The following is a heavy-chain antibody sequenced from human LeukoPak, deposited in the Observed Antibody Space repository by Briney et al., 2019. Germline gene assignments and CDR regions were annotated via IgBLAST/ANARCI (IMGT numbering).Heavy chain of an antibody. CDR3: ARVHGGYPFDQ. CDR1: GFIFSSYS. D-gene: IGHD2-15*01. CDR2: ISSVSSTI. J-gene: IGHJ4*02. Sequence: PGGSLRLSRAASGFIFSSYSMNWVRQAPGKGLEWISFISSVSSTIYYADSVKGRFNISRDNVKNSLYLQMNGLRAEDTAVCYCARVHGGYPFDQWGQGTLVTVSS. V-gene: IGHV3-48*01.